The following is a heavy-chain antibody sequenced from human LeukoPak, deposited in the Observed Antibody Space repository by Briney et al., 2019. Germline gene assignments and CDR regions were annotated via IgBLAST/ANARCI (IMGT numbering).Heavy chain of an antibody. CDR3: ARVLTWYSSYYFDY. Sequence: SETLSLTCTVSGGSVSSGSYYWSWIRQPPGKGLEWIGYIYYSGSTNFNPSLKSRVTISVDTSKNQFSLKLSSVTAADTAVYYCARVLTWYSSYYFDYWGQGTLVTVSS. J-gene: IGHJ4*02. D-gene: IGHD6-19*01. V-gene: IGHV4-61*01. CDR2: IYYSGST. CDR1: GGSVSSGSYY.